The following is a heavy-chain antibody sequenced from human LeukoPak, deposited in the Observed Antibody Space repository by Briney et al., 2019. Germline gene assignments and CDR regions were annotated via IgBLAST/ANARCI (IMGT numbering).Heavy chain of an antibody. CDR3: ARGRQEISMILVVMTGVSYYLDV. J-gene: IGHJ6*03. CDR2: INPRGST. D-gene: IGHD3-22*01. Sequence: SETLSLTCAVYGGPFMGYNWTGIRKSPKKGLNWIGEINPRGSTYYNPSLKSRLTKSRDTSKNQFSLRLSSVTAADTAVYYCARGRQEISMILVVMTGVSYYLDVWGIGTTVTVS. V-gene: IGHV4-34*01. CDR1: GGPFMGYN.